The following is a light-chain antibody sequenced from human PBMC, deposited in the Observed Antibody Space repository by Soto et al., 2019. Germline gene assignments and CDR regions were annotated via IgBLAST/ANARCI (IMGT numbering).Light chain of an antibody. CDR2: DVS. CDR1: SSDFGGYNY. Sequence: QSVLTQPASVSGSPGQSITISCTGTSSDFGGYNYVSWYQHHPRKAPKLIVYDVSNRPSGVSNRFSGSKSGYTASLTTSGLQPEDEAYYYCRSYTGNNTLWVFGGGTKLTVL. V-gene: IGLV2-14*01. CDR3: RSYTGNNTLWV. J-gene: IGLJ3*02.